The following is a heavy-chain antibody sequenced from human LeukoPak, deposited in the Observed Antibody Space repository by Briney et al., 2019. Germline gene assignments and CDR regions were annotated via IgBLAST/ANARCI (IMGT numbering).Heavy chain of an antibody. V-gene: IGHV4-30-2*01. J-gene: IGHJ3*02. Sequence: SETLSLTCAASGGSISSGGYSWIWIRQPPGRGLEWIGYMYHSGTTHYNPSLKSRVTISVDRSKNQFSLKLSSVTAADTAVYYCVRGYYYDSSGYWVRAFDIWGQGTMVTVSS. CDR1: GGSISSGGYS. D-gene: IGHD3-22*01. CDR3: VRGYYYDSSGYWVRAFDI. CDR2: MYHSGTT.